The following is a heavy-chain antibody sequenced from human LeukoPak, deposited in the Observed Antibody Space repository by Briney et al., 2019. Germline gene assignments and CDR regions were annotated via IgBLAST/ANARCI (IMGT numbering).Heavy chain of an antibody. V-gene: IGHV4-34*01. Sequence: SETLSLTCAVYGGSFSGYYWSWIRQPPGKGPEWIGEINHSGSTNYNPSLKSRVTISVDTSKNQFSLKLSSVTAADTAVYYCARGQKNSSGWYRVNYFDYWGQGTLVTVSS. CDR2: INHSGST. J-gene: IGHJ4*02. CDR3: ARGQKNSSGWYRVNYFDY. CDR1: GGSFSGYY. D-gene: IGHD6-19*01.